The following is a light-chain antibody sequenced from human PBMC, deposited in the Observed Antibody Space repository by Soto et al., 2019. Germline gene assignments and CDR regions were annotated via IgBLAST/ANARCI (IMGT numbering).Light chain of an antibody. CDR3: QQANSLPRT. V-gene: IGKV3-20*01. Sequence: ETVLTQSPGTLSLSPGERATLSCRASQSVSSNLLAWYQEKPGQAPRLLIFGASRRATGIPDRFSGSGSGTDFTLTITRLEPEDFATYYCQQANSLPRTFGQGTKVEIK. CDR1: QSVSSNL. CDR2: GAS. J-gene: IGKJ1*01.